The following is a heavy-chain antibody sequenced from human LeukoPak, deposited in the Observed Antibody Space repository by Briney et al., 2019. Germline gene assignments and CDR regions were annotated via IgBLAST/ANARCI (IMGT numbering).Heavy chain of an antibody. Sequence: SETLSLTCTVSGGSISSYYWSWIRQPAGKGLEWIGEINHSGSTNYNPSLKSRVTISVDTSKNQFSLKLSSVTAADTAVYYCARTGLTRADYWGQGTLVTVSS. CDR1: GGSISSYY. D-gene: IGHD1-1*01. CDR2: INHSGST. V-gene: IGHV4-34*01. CDR3: ARTGLTRADY. J-gene: IGHJ4*02.